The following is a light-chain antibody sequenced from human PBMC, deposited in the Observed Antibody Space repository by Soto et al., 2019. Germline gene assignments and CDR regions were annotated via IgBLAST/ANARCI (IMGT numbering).Light chain of an antibody. CDR2: YDR. Sequence: SYELTQPPSVSVAPGETARITCGGDNIGYRSVHWYQQKPGRAPSLVIFYDRARPSGIPERFSGYNSGNTATLTISRVEAGDEADYYCQVWDSTSDLSLYDFGDGTKLTVL. CDR1: NIGYRS. J-gene: IGLJ1*01. V-gene: IGLV3-21*04. CDR3: QVWDSTSDLSLYD.